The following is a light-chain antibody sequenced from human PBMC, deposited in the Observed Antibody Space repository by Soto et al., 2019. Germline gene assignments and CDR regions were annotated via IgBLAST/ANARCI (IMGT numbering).Light chain of an antibody. Sequence: EIVLTQSPGTVSLSPGERATLSCRASQSVSSSYLAWYQQKPGQTPGLLIYGASSRATGIPDRFSGSGSGTDFTLTISRLEPEDFAVYYCQQYGSSPLTFGGGTKVDNK. J-gene: IGKJ4*01. CDR2: GAS. CDR3: QQYGSSPLT. V-gene: IGKV3-20*01. CDR1: QSVSSSY.